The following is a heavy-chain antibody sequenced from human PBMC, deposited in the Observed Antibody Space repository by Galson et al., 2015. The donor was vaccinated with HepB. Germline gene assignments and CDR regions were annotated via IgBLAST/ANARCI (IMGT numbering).Heavy chain of an antibody. J-gene: IGHJ6*03. D-gene: IGHD6-19*01. CDR3: AGDTRGGSSGWTYYYYYMDV. Sequence: SVKVSCKASGGTFSSYAISWVRQAPGQGLEWMGGIIPIFGTANYAQKFQGRVTITADESTSTAYMELSSLRSEDTAVYYCAGDTRGGSSGWTYYYYYMDVWGKGTTVTVSS. CDR1: GGTFSSYA. V-gene: IGHV1-69*13. CDR2: IIPIFGTA.